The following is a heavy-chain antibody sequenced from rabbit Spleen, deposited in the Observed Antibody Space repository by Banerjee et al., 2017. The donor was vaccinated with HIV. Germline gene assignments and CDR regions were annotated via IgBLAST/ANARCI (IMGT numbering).Heavy chain of an antibody. CDR3: ARDLVTVIGWNFNL. CDR2: MDTGSSGFT. CDR1: GFDFSSSYY. J-gene: IGHJ4*01. D-gene: IGHD5-1*01. Sequence: QSLEESGGDLVKPGASLTLTCKASGFDFSSSYYMCWVRQAPGKGLEWIACMDTGSSGFTYFASWANGRFTVSKTSSTTVTLQMTSLTGADTATYFCARDLVTVIGWNFNLWGPGTLVTVS. V-gene: IGHV1S40*01.